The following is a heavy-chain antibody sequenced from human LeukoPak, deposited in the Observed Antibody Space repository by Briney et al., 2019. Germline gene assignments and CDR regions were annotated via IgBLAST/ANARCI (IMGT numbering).Heavy chain of an antibody. Sequence: ALVKVSCKASGYTFTGYYMHWVRQAPGQGLEWMGWINPNSGGTNYAQKFQGRVTMTRDTSISTAYMELSRLRSDDTAVYYCARQGAVAGLDDAFDIWGQGTMVTVSS. V-gene: IGHV1-2*02. J-gene: IGHJ3*02. D-gene: IGHD6-19*01. CDR2: INPNSGGT. CDR1: GYTFTGYY. CDR3: ARQGAVAGLDDAFDI.